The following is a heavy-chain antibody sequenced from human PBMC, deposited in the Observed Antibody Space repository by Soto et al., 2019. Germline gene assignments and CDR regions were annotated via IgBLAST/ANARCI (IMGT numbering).Heavy chain of an antibody. CDR3: ARDGFPGDSSGYYY. Sequence: PSETLSLTCTVSGGSISSYYWSWIRQPPGKGLEWIGYIYYSGSTNYNPSLKSRVTISVDTSKNQFSLKLSSVTAADTAVYYCARDGFPGDSSGYYYWGQGTLVTVSS. CDR2: IYYSGST. CDR1: GGSISSYY. J-gene: IGHJ4*02. V-gene: IGHV4-59*01. D-gene: IGHD3-22*01.